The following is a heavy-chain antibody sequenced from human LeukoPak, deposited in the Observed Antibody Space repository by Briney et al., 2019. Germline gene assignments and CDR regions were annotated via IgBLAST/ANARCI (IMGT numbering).Heavy chain of an antibody. V-gene: IGHV3-23*01. D-gene: IGHD5-18*01. CDR3: AKLSLQIRCLDY. J-gene: IGHJ4*02. CDR1: GYTFSKHA. CDR2: ITGSGDGT. Sequence: GGSLRLSCAASGYTFSKHAMSWVRQTPGKGLEWVSTITGSGDGTNYADSVKGRFTISRDNSKNTLYLQLNSLRAEDTAVYYCAKLSLQIRCLDYWGQGTLVTVSS.